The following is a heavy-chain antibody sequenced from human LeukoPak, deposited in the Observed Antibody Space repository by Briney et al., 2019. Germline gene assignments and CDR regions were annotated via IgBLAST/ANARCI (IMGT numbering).Heavy chain of an antibody. Sequence: PGGALRLSCAASGFTFDDYAMHWVRQAPGKGRGWVSLISGDGGSTYYADSVKGRFTISRDNSKNSLYLQMNSLRTEDTALYYCAKSGAEQQLVSSDYYYYYGMDVWGQGTTVTVSS. V-gene: IGHV3-43*02. D-gene: IGHD6-13*01. J-gene: IGHJ6*02. CDR2: ISGDGGST. CDR1: GFTFDDYA. CDR3: AKSGAEQQLVSSDYYYYYGMDV.